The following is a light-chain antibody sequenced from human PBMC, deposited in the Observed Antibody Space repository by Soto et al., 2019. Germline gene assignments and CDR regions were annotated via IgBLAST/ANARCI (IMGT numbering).Light chain of an antibody. CDR1: SSDVGGYDS. CDR2: GVS. J-gene: IGLJ1*01. Sequence: QSALTQPASVSGSPGQSITISCTGTSSDVGGYDSVSWYQQHPGKAPKLMIYGVSYRPSGVSHRFSGSKSGNTASLTISGLQTEDEADYYCTSYASSSTYVFGTGTKVTVL. V-gene: IGLV2-14*01. CDR3: TSYASSSTYV.